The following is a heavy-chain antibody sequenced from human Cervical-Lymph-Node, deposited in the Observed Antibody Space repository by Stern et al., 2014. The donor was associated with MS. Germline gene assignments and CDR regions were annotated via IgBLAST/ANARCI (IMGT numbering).Heavy chain of an antibody. CDR1: AFTFSDYG. V-gene: IGHV3-33*01. J-gene: IGHJ4*02. CDR3: ARDADTNGYSYFDY. Sequence: VQLVESGGGVVQPGRSLRLSCAASAFTFSDYGMHWVRQAPGRGLEWVAGTWYDGINKYYADSVKGRFTISRDNSRNTLYLQMSSLRAEDTALYYCARDADTNGYSYFDYWGQGNLVTVSS. CDR2: TWYDGINK. D-gene: IGHD3-22*01.